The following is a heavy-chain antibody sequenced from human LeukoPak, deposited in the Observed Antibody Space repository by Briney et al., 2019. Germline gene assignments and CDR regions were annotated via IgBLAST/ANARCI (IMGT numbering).Heavy chain of an antibody. CDR1: GYNCTNYW. V-gene: IGHV5-10-1*01. Sequence: GESLKISCKASGYNCTNYWIGWVRQMPGKGLEWMGRIDPSDSYTNYSPSFQGHVTISADKSISTAYLQWSSLKASDTAMYYCARHGGQQLPHYWGQGTLVTVPS. D-gene: IGHD6-13*01. CDR3: ARHGGQQLPHY. J-gene: IGHJ4*02. CDR2: IDPSDSYT.